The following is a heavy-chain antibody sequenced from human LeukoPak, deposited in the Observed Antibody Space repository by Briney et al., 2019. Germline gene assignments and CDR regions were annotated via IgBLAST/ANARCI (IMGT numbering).Heavy chain of an antibody. CDR2: INPSGGST. Sequence: GASVKVSCKASGYTFTGYYIHWMRQAPGQGLEWMGKINPSGGSTSYAQKFQGRVTMTRDTSTSTAYMELSSLRSEDTAVYYCARTIVDGGTNFWGQGTLVTVSS. CDR1: GYTFTGYY. CDR3: ARTIVDGGTNF. D-gene: IGHD2-15*01. J-gene: IGHJ4*02. V-gene: IGHV1-46*01.